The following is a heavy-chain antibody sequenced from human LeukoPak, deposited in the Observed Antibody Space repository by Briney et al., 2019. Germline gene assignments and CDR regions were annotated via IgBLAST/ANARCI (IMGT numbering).Heavy chain of an antibody. Sequence: GRSLRLSCAASGFTFSTYTMNWVRQAPGKGLEWVSSISSTSSYIYYADSVKGRFTISRDNAKNSLYLQMNGLRAEDTAVYYCARDPGDFWGQGTMVTVSS. V-gene: IGHV3-21*01. CDR1: GFTFSTYT. CDR3: ARDPGDF. D-gene: IGHD7-27*01. CDR2: ISSTSSYI. J-gene: IGHJ3*01.